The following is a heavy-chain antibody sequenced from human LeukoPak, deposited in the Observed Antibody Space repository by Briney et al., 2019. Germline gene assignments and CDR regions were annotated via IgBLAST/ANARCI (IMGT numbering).Heavy chain of an antibody. V-gene: IGHV4-59*12. J-gene: IGHJ4*02. Sequence: SETLSLTCTVSGGSISSYYWTWIRQPPGKGLEWIGYIYYSGSTNYNPSLKSRVTISIDTSKNQFSLKLSSVTAADTAMYYCATFGWNYVGYWGQGTLVTVSS. D-gene: IGHD6-19*01. CDR3: ATFGWNYVGY. CDR1: GGSISSYY. CDR2: IYYSGST.